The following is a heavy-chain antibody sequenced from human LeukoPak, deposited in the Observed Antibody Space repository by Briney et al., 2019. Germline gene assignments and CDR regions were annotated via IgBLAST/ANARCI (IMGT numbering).Heavy chain of an antibody. Sequence: GGSLRLSCTASGFTFSSYEMNWVRQAPGKGLEWVSSISRGGSPIYYADSVKGRFTISRDNAKNSLYLQMNSLRAEDTAVYYCARVVGGYSPEYFQHWGQGTLVTVSS. CDR3: ARVVGGYSPEYFQH. D-gene: IGHD3-22*01. V-gene: IGHV3-48*03. J-gene: IGHJ1*01. CDR1: GFTFSSYE. CDR2: ISRGGSPI.